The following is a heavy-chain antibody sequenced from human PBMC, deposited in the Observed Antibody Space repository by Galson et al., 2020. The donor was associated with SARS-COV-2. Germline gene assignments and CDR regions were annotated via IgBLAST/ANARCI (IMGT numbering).Heavy chain of an antibody. Sequence: ASVKVSCKASGYTFTSYGISWVRQAPGQGLEWMGWISAYNGNTNYAQKLQGRVTMTTDTSTTTAYMELRSLRSDDTAVYYCAREVAPYFYDSSGYYDYWGQGTLVTVSS. D-gene: IGHD3-22*01. V-gene: IGHV1-18*01. CDR2: ISAYNGNT. J-gene: IGHJ4*02. CDR1: GYTFTSYG. CDR3: AREVAPYFYDSSGYYDY.